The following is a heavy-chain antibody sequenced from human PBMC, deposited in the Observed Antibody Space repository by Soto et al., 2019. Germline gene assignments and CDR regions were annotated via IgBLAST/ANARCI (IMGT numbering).Heavy chain of an antibody. CDR3: ARIGYSSSCFDY. V-gene: IGHV3-21*06. D-gene: IGHD6-6*01. J-gene: IGHJ4*02. Sequence: GGSLRLSCAASGFTFSSYSMNWVRQAPGKGLEWVSSISSGGSYIYYADSLKGRFTISRDNAKNSMYLQMNSLRAEDTAVYYCARIGYSSSCFDYWGQGTVVTVSS. CDR1: GFTFSSYS. CDR2: ISSGGSYI.